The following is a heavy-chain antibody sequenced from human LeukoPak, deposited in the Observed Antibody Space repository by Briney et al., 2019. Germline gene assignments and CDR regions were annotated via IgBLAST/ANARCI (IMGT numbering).Heavy chain of an antibody. CDR2: IIPIFGTA. CDR3: ARDSSGRVYSWFDP. Sequence: SVTVSCKASGGTFISYAISWVRQAPGQGLEWMGGIIPIFGTANYAQKFQGRVTITTDESTSTAYMELSSLRSEDTAAYYCARDSSGRVYSWFDPWGQGTLVTVSS. V-gene: IGHV1-69*05. D-gene: IGHD3-22*01. J-gene: IGHJ5*02. CDR1: GGTFISYA.